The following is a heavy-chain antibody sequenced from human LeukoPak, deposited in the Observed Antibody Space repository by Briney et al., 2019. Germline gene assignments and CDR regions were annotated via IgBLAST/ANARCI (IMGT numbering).Heavy chain of an antibody. Sequence: SETLSLTCTVSGGSISSGDYYWSWIRQPPGKGLEYIGYISSSGRTSYNPSLMSRVTMSVDTSKNQFSLKLNSVTAADTALYYCARAPVGFCSSGTCKRYFDYWGQGARVTVSS. CDR3: ARAPVGFCSSGTCKRYFDY. CDR1: GGSISSGDYY. V-gene: IGHV4-30-4*01. D-gene: IGHD2-15*01. J-gene: IGHJ4*02. CDR2: ISSSGRT.